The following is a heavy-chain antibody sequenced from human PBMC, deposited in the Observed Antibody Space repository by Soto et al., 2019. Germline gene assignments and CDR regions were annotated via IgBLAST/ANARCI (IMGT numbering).Heavy chain of an antibody. CDR1: GVSVSTAY. D-gene: IGHD2-15*01. V-gene: IGHV4-59*02. CDR2: IYNGGSP. Sequence: QVQLQESGPGLVKPSETLSLTCTVSGVSVSTAYWSWIRRPPGKRLEYIGFIYNGGSPNYNPSLESRVTISPDTSNNQFSLKLTSVTAADTAVYYCARGGWFLRGYGMDVWGRGTTVTVS. CDR3: ARGGWFLRGYGMDV. J-gene: IGHJ6*02.